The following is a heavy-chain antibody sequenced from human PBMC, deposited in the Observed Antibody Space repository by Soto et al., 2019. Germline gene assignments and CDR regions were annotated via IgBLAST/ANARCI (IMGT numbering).Heavy chain of an antibody. D-gene: IGHD3-10*01. CDR3: AKSGYNGGWFGDYLHH. J-gene: IGHJ4*02. Sequence: PGESLKISCKGSGFSFTSYWIAWVRQMPGKGLEWMGIIYPGDSEIRYSPSFQGQVSISADNSISTVYMQWSSLKASDTAMYFCAKSGYNGGWFGDYLHHWGPGTLVTVSS. V-gene: IGHV5-51*01. CDR2: IYPGDSEI. CDR1: GFSFTSYW.